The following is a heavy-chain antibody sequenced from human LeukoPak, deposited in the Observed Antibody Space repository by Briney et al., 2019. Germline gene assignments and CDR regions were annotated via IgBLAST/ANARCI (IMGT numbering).Heavy chain of an antibody. Sequence: PGGSLRLSCAASGFTFSRHSMNWVRQAPGKGLEWVSHISGSSGTIYYADSVKGRFTISRDIAKNSLYLLMNSLRAEDTAVYYCARVSIVDYYASGSYQHFDFWGQGTLVTVSS. J-gene: IGHJ4*02. D-gene: IGHD3-10*01. CDR3: ARVSIVDYYASGSYQHFDF. CDR2: ISGSSGTI. CDR1: GFTFSRHS. V-gene: IGHV3-48*01.